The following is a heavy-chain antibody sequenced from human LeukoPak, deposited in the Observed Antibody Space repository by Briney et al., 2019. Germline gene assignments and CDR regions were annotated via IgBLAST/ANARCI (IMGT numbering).Heavy chain of an antibody. CDR1: GFTFSSYS. D-gene: IGHD3-16*02. V-gene: IGHV3-21*01. Sequence: GGSLRLSCAASGFTFSSYSMNWVRQAPGKGLEWVSSISSSSSYIYYADSVKGRFTISRDNAKNSLYLQMNSLRAEDTAVYYCARGFYDYVWGSYRTLHFDYWGQGTLVTVSS. CDR3: ARGFYDYVWGSYRTLHFDY. J-gene: IGHJ4*02. CDR2: ISSSSSYI.